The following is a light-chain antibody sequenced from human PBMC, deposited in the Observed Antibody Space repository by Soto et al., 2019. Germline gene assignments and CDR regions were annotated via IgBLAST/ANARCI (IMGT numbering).Light chain of an antibody. V-gene: IGLV1-47*02. J-gene: IGLJ3*02. CDR1: TSNIGSNF. CDR2: TNN. CDR3: AAWDDSLTGPV. Sequence: QSVLTQPPSVSGTPGQRATISCSGSTSNIGSNFVYWYQQLPGTAPKLLIYTNNQRPSGVPDRFSGSKSGTSASLAITGLRFEDEAAYYCAAWDDSLTGPVFGGGTKLTVL.